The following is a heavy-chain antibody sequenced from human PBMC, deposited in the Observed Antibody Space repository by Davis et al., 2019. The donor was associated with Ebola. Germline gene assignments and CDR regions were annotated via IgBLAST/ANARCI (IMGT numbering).Heavy chain of an antibody. CDR2: ISGSGGST. J-gene: IGHJ4*02. CDR1: GFTFSSYS. CDR3: AKLGGSYYYFDY. V-gene: IGHV3-23*01. Sequence: PGGSLRLSCAASGFTFSSYSMNWVRQAPGKGLEWVSAISGSGGSTYYADSVKGRFTISRDNSKNTLYLQMNSLRAEDTAVYYCAKLGGSYYYFDYWGQGTLVTVSS. D-gene: IGHD1-26*01.